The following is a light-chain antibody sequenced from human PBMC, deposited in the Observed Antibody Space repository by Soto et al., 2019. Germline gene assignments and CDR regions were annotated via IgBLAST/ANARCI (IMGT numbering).Light chain of an antibody. CDR3: AAWDDNLRGPV. Sequence: QAVVTQPPSASGAPGQRVTISCSGGTSNIGVNTVNWYQQLPGTAPKLVIYNNSQRPSGVPDRLSGSKSGTSASLAISGLQSDDEADYYCAAWDDNLRGPVFGGGTKLNVL. CDR1: TSNIGVNT. J-gene: IGLJ2*01. CDR2: NNS. V-gene: IGLV1-44*01.